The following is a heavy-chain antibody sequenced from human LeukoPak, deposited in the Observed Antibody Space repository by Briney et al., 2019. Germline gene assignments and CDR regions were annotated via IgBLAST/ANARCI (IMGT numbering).Heavy chain of an antibody. CDR2: VYYSGSP. Sequence: PSETLSLTCTVSGGSISSYFWSWIREPPGMGLEWMGYVYYSGSPNYNPSLKSRVTISVDTSKNQFSLRLRSVTAADTAVYYCARVFDDYYDSSADPPLWFDPWGQGTLVTVSS. D-gene: IGHD3-22*01. CDR1: GGSISSYF. J-gene: IGHJ5*02. CDR3: ARVFDDYYDSSADPPLWFDP. V-gene: IGHV4-59*01.